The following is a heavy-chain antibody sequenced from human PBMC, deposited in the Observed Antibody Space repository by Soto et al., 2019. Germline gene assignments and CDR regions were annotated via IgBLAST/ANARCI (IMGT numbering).Heavy chain of an antibody. V-gene: IGHV1-2*02. CDR1: GYTFTNDG. J-gene: IGHJ5*02. CDR2: INPNSGAT. Sequence: GASVKVSCKASGYTFTNDGVHWVRQAPGQGLEWMGWINPNSGATKYAQKFQGRVTLTRDTSINTAYMEMSMLRSDDTAVYYCARGGGTILAPLPWGQGTLVTVSS. CDR3: ARGGGTILAPLP. D-gene: IGHD3-3*01.